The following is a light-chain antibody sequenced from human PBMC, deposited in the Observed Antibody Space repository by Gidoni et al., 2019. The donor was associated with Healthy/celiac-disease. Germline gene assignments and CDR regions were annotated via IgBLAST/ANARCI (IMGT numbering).Light chain of an antibody. CDR1: SSVVGSYNL. Sequence: QSALTQPASVSGSPGQSIPISCTGTSSVVGSYNLVSWYQQHPGKAPILMIYEVSKRPSVVSNRFSGSKSGNTASLTISGLQAEDEADYYCCSYAGSSTPWVFGGGTKLTVL. CDR2: EVS. CDR3: CSYAGSSTPWV. V-gene: IGLV2-23*02. J-gene: IGLJ3*02.